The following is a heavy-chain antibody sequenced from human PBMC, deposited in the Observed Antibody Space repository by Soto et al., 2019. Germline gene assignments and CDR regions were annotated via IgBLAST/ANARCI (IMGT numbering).Heavy chain of an antibody. J-gene: IGHJ3*02. V-gene: IGHV4-59*01. CDR1: GGSISSYY. CDR2: IYYSGST. CDR3: AREGDIAVAGNAAFDI. Sequence: PSETLSLTCTVSGGSISSYYWSWIRQPPGKGLEWIGYIYYSGSTNYNPSLKSRVTISVDTSKNQFSLKLSSVTAADTAVYYCAREGDIAVAGNAAFDIWGQGTMVTVSS. D-gene: IGHD6-19*01.